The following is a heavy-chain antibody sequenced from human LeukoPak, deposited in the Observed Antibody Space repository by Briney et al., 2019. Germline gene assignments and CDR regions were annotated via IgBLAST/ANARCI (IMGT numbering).Heavy chain of an antibody. V-gene: IGHV3-74*01. D-gene: IGHD3-10*01. CDR3: ARLGARSGSYDY. CDR2: IKGDGSST. Sequence: PGGSLRLSCAASGFTFSSYWMHWVRQAPGKGLVWVSRIKGDGSSTSYADSVKGRFTISRDNAKNTLYLQMNSLRAEDTAVYYCARLGARSGSYDYWGQGTLVTVSP. J-gene: IGHJ4*02. CDR1: GFTFSSYW.